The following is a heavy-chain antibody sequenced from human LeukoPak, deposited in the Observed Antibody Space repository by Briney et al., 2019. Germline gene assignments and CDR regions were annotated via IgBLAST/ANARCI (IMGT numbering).Heavy chain of an antibody. CDR3: ARHGPSGSQTRFYAFDI. D-gene: IGHD1-26*01. Sequence: SSETLSLTCTVSGGSISSYYWSWIRQPPGKGPEWIGYIYYSGSTNYNPSLKSRVTISVDTSKNQFSLKLSSVTAADTAVYYCARHGPSGSQTRFYAFDIWGQGTMVTVSS. CDR1: GGSISSYY. J-gene: IGHJ3*02. V-gene: IGHV4-59*08. CDR2: IYYSGST.